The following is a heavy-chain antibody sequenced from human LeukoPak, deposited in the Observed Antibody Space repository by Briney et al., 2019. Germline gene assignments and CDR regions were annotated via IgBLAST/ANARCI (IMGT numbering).Heavy chain of an antibody. Sequence: PGGSLRVSCAASGFTFSSYWMSWVRQAPGKGLEWVSSISYSGSYIYYADSLKGRFTISRDNAKNSLYLQMNSLRAEDTAVYYCAREDSTGVTYYFDYWGQGHLVTVSS. D-gene: IGHD6-25*01. CDR2: ISYSGSYI. V-gene: IGHV3-21*01. CDR1: GFTFSSYW. CDR3: AREDSTGVTYYFDY. J-gene: IGHJ4*02.